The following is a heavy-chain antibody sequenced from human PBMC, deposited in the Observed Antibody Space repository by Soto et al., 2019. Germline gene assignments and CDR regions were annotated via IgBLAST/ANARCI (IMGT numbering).Heavy chain of an antibody. CDR1: GFTFSSYA. V-gene: IGHV3-64*01. CDR3: AREVPAAYYDILTGHDAFDI. CDR2: ISSNGGST. D-gene: IGHD3-9*01. J-gene: IGHJ3*02. Sequence: GGSLRLSCAASGFTFSSYAMHWVRQAPGKGLEYVSAISSNGGSTYYANSVKGRFTISRDNSKNTLYLQMGSLRAEDMAVYYCAREVPAAYYDILTGHDAFDIWGQGTMVTVSS.